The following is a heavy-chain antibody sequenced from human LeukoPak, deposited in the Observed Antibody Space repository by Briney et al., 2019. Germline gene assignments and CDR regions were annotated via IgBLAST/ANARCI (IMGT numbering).Heavy chain of an antibody. Sequence: PGGSLRLSCAASGFTVSSNYMSWVRQAPGQGLEWVSVIYSGGSTSYADSVKGGFTISRQNSKNTLYLQMISLRAEDTAVYYCARGSGLSSLNPFDYWGQGTLVTVSS. CDR1: GFTVSSNY. CDR2: IYSGGST. J-gene: IGHJ4*02. V-gene: IGHV3-53*04. CDR3: ARGSGLSSLNPFDY. D-gene: IGHD6-19*01.